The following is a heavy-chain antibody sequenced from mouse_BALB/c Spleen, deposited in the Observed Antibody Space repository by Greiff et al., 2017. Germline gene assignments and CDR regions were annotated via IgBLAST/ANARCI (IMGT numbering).Heavy chain of an antibody. D-gene: IGHD1-2*01. V-gene: IGHV5-6-5*01. CDR1: GFTFSSYA. Sequence: EVQVVESGGGLVKPGGSLKLSCAASGFTFSSYAMSWVRQTPEKRLEWVASISSGGSTYYPDSVKGRFTISRDNARNILYLQMSSLRSEDTAMYYCARDGYGAMDYWGQGTSVTVSS. CDR2: ISSGGST. J-gene: IGHJ4*01. CDR3: ARDGYGAMDY.